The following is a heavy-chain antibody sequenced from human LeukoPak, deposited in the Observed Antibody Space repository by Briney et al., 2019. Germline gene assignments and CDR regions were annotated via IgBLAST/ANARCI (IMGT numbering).Heavy chain of an antibody. CDR2: IIPILGIA. D-gene: IGHD3-3*01. CDR3: ARYDMKDYDFWSGYFDY. V-gene: IGHV1-69*02. CDR1: GGTFSSYT. Sequence: GSSVKVSCKASGGTFSSYTISWVRQAPGQGLEWMGRIIPILGIANYAQKFQGRVTITADESTSTAYMELSSLRSEDTAVYYCARYDMKDYDFWSGYFDYWGQGTLVTVSS. J-gene: IGHJ4*02.